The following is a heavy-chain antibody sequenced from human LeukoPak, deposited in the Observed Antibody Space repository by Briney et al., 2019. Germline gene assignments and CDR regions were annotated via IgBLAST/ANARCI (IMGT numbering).Heavy chain of an antibody. CDR1: GYAFTGYY. V-gene: IGHV1-2*02. CDR2: INPNSGGT. CDR3: ARERGGEIEYYYYMDV. J-gene: IGHJ6*03. Sequence: ASVTVSCKASGYAFTGYYMHWVRQAPGQGLEGMGWINPNSGGTNYAQKFQGRVTMTRDTSISTAYMELSRLRSDDTAVYYCARERGGEIEYYYYMDVWGKGTTVTVS. D-gene: IGHD3-16*01.